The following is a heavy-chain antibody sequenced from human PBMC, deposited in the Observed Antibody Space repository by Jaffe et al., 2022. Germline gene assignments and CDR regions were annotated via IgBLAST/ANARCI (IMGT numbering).Heavy chain of an antibody. CDR1: GYSFSGYY. Sequence: QVQLIQSGAAVKKPGASVKVSCEASGYSFSGYYIHWLRQAPGQGPEWLGRINSKDGATMYGERFQNRVVLTRDTSITTAYMEVTDLTSDDTAVYYCARGPRGVTVSQGGFHPSLDVWGQGTQVTVSS. D-gene: IGHD1-26*01. CDR2: INSKDGAT. J-gene: IGHJ4*02. CDR3: ARGPRGVTVSQGGFHPSLDV. V-gene: IGHV1-2*06.